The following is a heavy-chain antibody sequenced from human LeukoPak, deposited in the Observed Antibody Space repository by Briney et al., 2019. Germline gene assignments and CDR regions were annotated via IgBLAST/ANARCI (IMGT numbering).Heavy chain of an antibody. CDR1: GYTFTSYD. CDR2: MDPNSGNT. Sequence: ASVKVSYKASGYTFTSYDINWVRQATGQWLEWMGWMDPNSGNTGYAQKFQGRVTITRNTSISTAYMELSSLRSEDTAVYYCARGGIEWELPDYWGQGTLVTVSS. CDR3: ARGGIEWELPDY. D-gene: IGHD1-26*01. J-gene: IGHJ4*02. V-gene: IGHV1-8*03.